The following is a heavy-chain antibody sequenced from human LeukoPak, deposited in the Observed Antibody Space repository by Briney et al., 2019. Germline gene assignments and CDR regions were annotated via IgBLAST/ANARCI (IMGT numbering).Heavy chain of an antibody. Sequence: GGSLRLSCAASGFTFEDYTMHWVRQAPGKGLEWVSLITWDGGSIYYADSVKGRFTISRDNAKNSLYLQMNSLRAEDTAVYYCAELGITMIGGVWGKGTTVTISS. V-gene: IGHV3-43*01. CDR1: GFTFEDYT. D-gene: IGHD3-10*02. CDR2: ITWDGGSI. CDR3: AELGITMIGGV. J-gene: IGHJ6*04.